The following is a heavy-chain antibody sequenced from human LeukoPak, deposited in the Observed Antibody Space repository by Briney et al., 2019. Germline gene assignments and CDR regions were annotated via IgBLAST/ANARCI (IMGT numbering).Heavy chain of an antibody. J-gene: IGHJ6*02. Sequence: ASVTVSCKASGYSLTSFDINWVRQGSGQGLEWMGWMNPKRGNTGYAPTFQGRVTITRDTSIDTAFMELSSLRPDDTAVYYCARGGSSSDYYNNYGMDVWGQGTTITVSS. CDR3: ARGGSSSDYYNNYGMDV. CDR2: MNPKRGNT. CDR1: GYSLTSFD. D-gene: IGHD6-25*01. V-gene: IGHV1-8*01.